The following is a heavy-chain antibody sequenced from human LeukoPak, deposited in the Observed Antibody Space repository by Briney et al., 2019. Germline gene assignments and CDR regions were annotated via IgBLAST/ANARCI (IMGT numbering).Heavy chain of an antibody. CDR2: INHSGST. CDR1: GGSFSGYY. V-gene: IGHV4-34*01. J-gene: IGHJ5*02. Sequence: SKTLSLTCAVYGGSFSGYYWSWIRQPPGKGLEWIGEINHSGSTNYNPSLKSRVTISVDTSKNQFSLKLSSVTAADTAVYYCARADIENWFDPWGQGTLVTVSS. CDR3: ARADIENWFDP.